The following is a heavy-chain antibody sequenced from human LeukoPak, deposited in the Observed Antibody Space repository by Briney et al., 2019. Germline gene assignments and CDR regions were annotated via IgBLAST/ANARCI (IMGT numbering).Heavy chain of an antibody. CDR1: GYTFTSYG. CDR2: ISAYNGNT. D-gene: IGHD3-3*01. Sequence: ASVKVSCKASGYTFTSYGISWVRQAPGQGLEWMGWISAYNGNTNYAQKLQGRVTMTTDTSTSTAYMELRSLRSEDTAVYYCARVGGGYDFWSDNGAFDIWGQGTMVTVSS. J-gene: IGHJ3*02. V-gene: IGHV1-18*01. CDR3: ARVGGGYDFWSDNGAFDI.